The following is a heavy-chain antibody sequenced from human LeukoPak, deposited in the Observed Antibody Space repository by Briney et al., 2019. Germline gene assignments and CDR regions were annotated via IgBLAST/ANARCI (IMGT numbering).Heavy chain of an antibody. J-gene: IGHJ3*02. V-gene: IGHV3-21*01. CDR1: GFTFSSYS. CDR3: ATLRSKIAVAGTSAFDI. CDR2: ISSSSSYI. Sequence: AGSLRLSCAASGFTFSSYSMNWVRQAPGKGLQWVSSISSSSSYIYYADSVKGRFTISRDNAKNSLYLQMNSLRAEDTAVYYCATLRSKIAVAGTSAFDIWGQGTMVTVSS. D-gene: IGHD6-19*01.